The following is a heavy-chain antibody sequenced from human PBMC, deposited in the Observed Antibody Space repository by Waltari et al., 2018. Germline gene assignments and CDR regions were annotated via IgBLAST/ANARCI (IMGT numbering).Heavy chain of an antibody. CDR1: GYTFTDYY. J-gene: IGHJ6*02. CDR2: ISPNSGGT. Sequence: QVQLVQSGAEVKKPGASVKVSCKASGYTFTDYYIHWVRQDPGQGLEWMGWISPNSGGTDYAQKFQGRVTMTKDTSLSTAYMELTRLRSDDTAVYYCARVSGDWLLPYYYYGMGVWGQGTTVTVSS. V-gene: IGHV1-2*02. CDR3: ARVSGDWLLPYYYYGMGV. D-gene: IGHD3-9*01.